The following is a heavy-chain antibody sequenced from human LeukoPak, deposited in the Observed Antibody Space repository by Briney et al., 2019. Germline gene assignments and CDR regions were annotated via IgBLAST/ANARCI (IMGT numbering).Heavy chain of an antibody. CDR2: IYYSGST. Sequence: SQTLSLTSTVSGGSISSGGYYWSWIRQHPGKGLEWIGYIYYSGSTYYNPSLKSRVTISVDTSKNQFSLKLSSVTAADTAVYYCARARLGQLVRWFDPWGQGTLVTVSS. D-gene: IGHD6-6*01. J-gene: IGHJ5*02. CDR1: GGSISSGGYY. V-gene: IGHV4-31*03. CDR3: ARARLGQLVRWFDP.